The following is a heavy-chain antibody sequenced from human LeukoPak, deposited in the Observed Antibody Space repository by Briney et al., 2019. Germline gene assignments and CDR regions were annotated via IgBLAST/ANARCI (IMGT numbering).Heavy chain of an antibody. V-gene: IGHV3-48*01. D-gene: IGHD3-16*01. CDR2: ISSSSSTI. CDR1: GFTFSSYS. J-gene: IGHJ3*02. CDR3: ARDGRFGLDAFDI. Sequence: PGGSLRLSCAASGFTFSSYSMNWVRQAPGKGLEWVSYISSSSSTIYYADSVKGRFTISRDNAKNSLYLQMNSLRAEDTAVYYCARDGRFGLDAFDIWDQGTMVTVSS.